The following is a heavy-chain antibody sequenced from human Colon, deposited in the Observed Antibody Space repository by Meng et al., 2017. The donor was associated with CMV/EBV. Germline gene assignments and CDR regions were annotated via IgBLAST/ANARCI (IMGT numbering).Heavy chain of an antibody. J-gene: IGHJ4*02. CDR2: VNTNTGNP. V-gene: IGHV7-4-1*02. Sequence: SGDTSTTYAMSWVRQAPGQGLEWMGWVNTNTGNPNYAQNFTGRFVFSFDTSLSTAYLQITSLKDEDTAVYFCALEDILTGQYSFDYWGQGSLVTVSS. D-gene: IGHD3-9*01. CDR1: GDTSTTYA. CDR3: ALEDILTGQYSFDY.